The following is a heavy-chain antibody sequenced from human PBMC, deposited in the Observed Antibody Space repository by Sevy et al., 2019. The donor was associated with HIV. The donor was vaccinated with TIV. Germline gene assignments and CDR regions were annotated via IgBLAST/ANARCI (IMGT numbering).Heavy chain of an antibody. CDR2: IYHSGST. CDR3: ASFSGRYYFDY. D-gene: IGHD3-10*01. CDR1: GGSISSGGYS. J-gene: IGHJ4*02. Sequence: SETLSLTCAVSGGSISSGGYSWSWIRQPPGKGLEWIGYIYHSGSTYYNPSLKSRVTISVDRSKNQFSLKLSSVTAADTAVYYCASFSGRYYFDYWGQGTLVTVSS. V-gene: IGHV4-30-2*01.